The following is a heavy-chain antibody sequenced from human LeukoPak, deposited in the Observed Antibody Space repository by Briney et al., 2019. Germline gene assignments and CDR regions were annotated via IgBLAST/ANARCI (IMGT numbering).Heavy chain of an antibody. CDR2: IYYSGST. CDR3: SRDVQTSGDAFDI. J-gene: IGHJ3*02. V-gene: IGHV4-30-4*01. D-gene: IGHD4-11*01. CDR1: GGSISSGDYY. Sequence: SGTLSLTCTVSGGSISSGDYYWTWIRQPPGKGLEWIGCIYYSGSTYYNPSLKSRLTISVDTSKNQFSLTLSSVTAADTAVYYCSRDVQTSGDAFDIWGQGTMVTVSS.